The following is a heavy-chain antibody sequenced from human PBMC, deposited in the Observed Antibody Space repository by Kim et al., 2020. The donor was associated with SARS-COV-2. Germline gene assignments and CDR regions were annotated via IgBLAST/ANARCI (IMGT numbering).Heavy chain of an antibody. CDR2: IRWNSGSI. Sequence: GGSLRLSCAASGFTFDDYAMHWVRQAPGKGLEWVSGIRWNSGSIGYADAVKGRVTISRDNAKNSLYLQMNSLSAEDTALYYCAKDIFPHYYGSGSYEYYYYGMYVWGQGTTVTVSS. D-gene: IGHD3-10*01. CDR3: AKDIFPHYYGSGSYEYYYYGMYV. V-gene: IGHV3-9*01. J-gene: IGHJ6*02. CDR1: GFTFDDYA.